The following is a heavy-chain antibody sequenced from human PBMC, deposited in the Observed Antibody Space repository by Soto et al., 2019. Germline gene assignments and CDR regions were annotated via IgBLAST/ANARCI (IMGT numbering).Heavy chain of an antibody. D-gene: IGHD3-10*01. J-gene: IGHJ4*02. Sequence: GASVKVSCKASGGSFSRYAISWVRQAPGQGLEWMGGIIPLSGSPYYAPKFQGRLTITADESTNTTYMEFNSLRSLDTAVYYCARDHEFWGQGTLVTVSS. CDR3: ARDHEF. CDR1: GGSFSRYA. CDR2: IIPLSGSP. V-gene: IGHV1-69*13.